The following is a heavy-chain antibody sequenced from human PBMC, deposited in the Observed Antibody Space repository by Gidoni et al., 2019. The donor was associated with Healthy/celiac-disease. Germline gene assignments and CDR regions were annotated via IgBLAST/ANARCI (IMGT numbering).Heavy chain of an antibody. D-gene: IGHD6-19*01. CDR3: ARGQDSRGWYGPFDY. J-gene: IGHJ4*02. Sequence: VQLQPLGAGLLTPSEPLSLPCAVYAGSFRGYYWSWIRQPPGKGLEWIGEINHSGSTNYNPSLKSRVTISVDTSKNQFSLKLSSVTAADTAVYYCARGQDSRGWYGPFDYWGQGTLVTVSS. CDR1: AGSFRGYY. CDR2: INHSGST. V-gene: IGHV4-34*01.